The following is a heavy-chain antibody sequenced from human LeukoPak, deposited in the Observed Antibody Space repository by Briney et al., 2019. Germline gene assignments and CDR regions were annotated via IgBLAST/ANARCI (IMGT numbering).Heavy chain of an antibody. V-gene: IGHV1-24*01. CDR1: GYTLTELS. CDR3: ATGLYSSSWSFDY. J-gene: IGHJ4*02. CDR2: FDPEDGET. D-gene: IGHD6-13*01. Sequence: ASVKVSCKVSGYTLTELSMHWVRQAPGKGLEWMGGFDPEDGETIYAQKFQGRVTMTEDTPTDTAYMELSSLRSEDTAVYYCATGLYSSSWSFDYWGQGTLVTVSS.